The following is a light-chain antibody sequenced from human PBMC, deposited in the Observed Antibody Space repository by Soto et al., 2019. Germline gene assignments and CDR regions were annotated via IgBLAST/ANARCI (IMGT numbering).Light chain of an antibody. CDR2: EVS. J-gene: IGLJ1*01. CDR3: ASYTSSISYV. Sequence: QSALTRSASVSGSPGQSITISCTGTSSDVGGYNRVSWYQQNPGKAPKLMIYEVSNRPSGVSNRFSGSKSGNTASLTISGLQAEDEADYYCASYTSSISYVFGTGTKLTVL. V-gene: IGLV2-14*01. CDR1: SSDVGGYNR.